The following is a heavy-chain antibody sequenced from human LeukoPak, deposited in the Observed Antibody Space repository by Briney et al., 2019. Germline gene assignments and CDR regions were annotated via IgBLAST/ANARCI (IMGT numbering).Heavy chain of an antibody. D-gene: IGHD3-22*01. J-gene: IGHJ4*02. CDR2: ISKSSSYI. Sequence: GGSLRLSCAASGFTFNSYSMNWVRQAPGKGLEWVSSISKSSSYIYYADSVKGRFTISRDNAKNSLYLQMNSLRAEDTAVYYCARGDYYDSSGYDRWGQGTLVTVSS. CDR1: GFTFNSYS. V-gene: IGHV3-21*01. CDR3: ARGDYYDSSGYDR.